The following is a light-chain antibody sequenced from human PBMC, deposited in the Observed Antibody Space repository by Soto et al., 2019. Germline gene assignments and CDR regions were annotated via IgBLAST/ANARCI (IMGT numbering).Light chain of an antibody. J-gene: IGLJ3*02. Sequence: QAVVTQPPSVSAAPGQKVTISCSGSSSNIGNNYVSWYQQFPGTAPKLLIYDNNKRPSGIPDRFSGSKSDTSATLGITGLQTGDEADYYCGTWDSSLSAGVFGGGTKLTVL. CDR1: SSNIGNNY. CDR2: DNN. CDR3: GTWDSSLSAGV. V-gene: IGLV1-51*01.